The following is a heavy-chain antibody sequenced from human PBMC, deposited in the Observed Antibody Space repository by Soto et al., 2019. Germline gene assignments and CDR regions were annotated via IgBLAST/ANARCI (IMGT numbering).Heavy chain of an antibody. CDR1: GFTFSSFW. CDR3: ARDLHV. J-gene: IGHJ6*02. Sequence: GGSLRLSCAASGFTFSSFWMHWVRQAPGKGLVWVSRINGDGSSTNYADSVKGRFTISRDNAKNTLFLQMSSLRAEDTAVYYCARDLHVWGQGTTVTVSS. V-gene: IGHV3-74*01. CDR2: INGDGSST.